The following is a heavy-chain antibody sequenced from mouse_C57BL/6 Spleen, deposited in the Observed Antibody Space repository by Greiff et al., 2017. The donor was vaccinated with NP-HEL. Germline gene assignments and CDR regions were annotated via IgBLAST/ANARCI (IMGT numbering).Heavy chain of an antibody. CDR2: INPNNGGT. V-gene: IGHV1-26*01. CDR1: GYTFTDYY. D-gene: IGHD1-1*01. J-gene: IGHJ3*01. Sequence: EVQLQQSGPELVKPGASVKISCKASGYTFTDYYMNWVKQSHGKSLEWIGDINPNNGGTSYNQKFKGKATLTVDKSSSTAYMELRSLTSEDSAVYYCARSLHYEPFAYWGQGTLVTVSA. CDR3: ARSLHYEPFAY.